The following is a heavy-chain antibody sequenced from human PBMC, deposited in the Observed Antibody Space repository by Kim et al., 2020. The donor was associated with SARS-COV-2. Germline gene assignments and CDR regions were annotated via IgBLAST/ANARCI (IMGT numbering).Heavy chain of an antibody. D-gene: IGHD3-10*01. V-gene: IGHV4-59*08. CDR1: GGSINSYY. Sequence: SETLSLTCSVSGGSINSYYWTWIRQTPGMGLEWLGYIFYRGTTRYNPSLKSRVTISSDTSNNQFSLKLSSVTAADTAVYYCAGGNPHYSDSAGYHLPVSWGQGMLVTVSS. J-gene: IGHJ5*02. CDR3: AGGNPHYSDSAGYHLPVS. CDR2: IFYRGTT.